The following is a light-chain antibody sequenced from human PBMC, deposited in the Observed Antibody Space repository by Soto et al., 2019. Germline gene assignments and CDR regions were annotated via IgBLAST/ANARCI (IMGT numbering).Light chain of an antibody. V-gene: IGKV3-20*01. CDR2: GAS. J-gene: IGKJ1*01. CDR3: QQYGTSPRT. CDR1: QSVNIY. Sequence: EIVMTQSPATLSLSPGERATLSCRASQSVNIYLAWYQQKPGQAPRLLIYGASNRATGIPDRFSGSESGTDFTLTISRVEAEDSAVYFCQQYGTSPRTFGQGTKVDIK.